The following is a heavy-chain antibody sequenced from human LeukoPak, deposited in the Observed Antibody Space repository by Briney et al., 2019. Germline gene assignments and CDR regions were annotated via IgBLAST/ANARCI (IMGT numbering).Heavy chain of an antibody. J-gene: IGHJ3*02. CDR1: GGSISSGGYY. Sequence: PSETLSLTCTVSGGSISSGGYYWSWIRQPAGKELEWIGRIYTSGSTNYNPSLKSRVTMSVDTSKNQFSLKLSSVTAADTAVYYCAGQEFDAFDIWGQGTMVTVSS. CDR3: AGQEFDAFDI. CDR2: IYTSGST. V-gene: IGHV4-61*02.